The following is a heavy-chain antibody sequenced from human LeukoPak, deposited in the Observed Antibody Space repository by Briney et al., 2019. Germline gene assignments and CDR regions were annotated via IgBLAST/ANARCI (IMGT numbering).Heavy chain of an antibody. J-gene: IGHJ3*02. CDR3: AKDHQRQYDFWSGYYGAFDI. CDR2: ISWNSGSI. V-gene: IGHV3-9*01. D-gene: IGHD3-3*01. Sequence: GGSLRLSCAASGFTFDDYAMHWVRQAPGKGLEWVSGISWNSGSIGYADSVKGRFTISRDNAKNSLYLQTNSLRAEDTALYYCAKDHQRQYDFWSGYYGAFDIWGQGTMVTVSS. CDR1: GFTFDDYA.